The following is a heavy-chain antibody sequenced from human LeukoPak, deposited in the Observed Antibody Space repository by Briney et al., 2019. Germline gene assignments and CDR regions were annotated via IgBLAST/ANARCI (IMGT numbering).Heavy chain of an antibody. Sequence: GGSLRLSCAASGFAFSNNYMSWVRQAPGKGLEWVSVIYSGGSTYYADSVKGRFTISRDTSRNTLYLQMNSLRVEDTAVYYCARDVLDSGGYLNPSQYWGQGTLVPVSS. CDR1: GFAFSNNY. CDR2: IYSGGST. CDR3: ARDVLDSGGYLNPSQY. D-gene: IGHD2-15*01. J-gene: IGHJ4*02. V-gene: IGHV3-53*01.